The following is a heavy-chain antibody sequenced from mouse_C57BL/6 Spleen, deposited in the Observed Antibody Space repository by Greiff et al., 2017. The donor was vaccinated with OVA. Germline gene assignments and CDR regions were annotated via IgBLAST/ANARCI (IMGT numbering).Heavy chain of an antibody. J-gene: IGHJ4*01. CDR2: IYPGDGDT. V-gene: IGHV1-82*01. D-gene: IGHD2-5*01. CDR1: GYAFSSSW. Sequence: QVQLQQSGPELVKPGASVKISCKASGYAFSSSWMNWVKQRPGKGLVWIGRIYPGDGDTNYNGKFKGKATLTADKSSSTAYMQLSSLTSEDSAVYFCARGRDSNYGMDYWGQGTSVTVSS. CDR3: ARGRDSNYGMDY.